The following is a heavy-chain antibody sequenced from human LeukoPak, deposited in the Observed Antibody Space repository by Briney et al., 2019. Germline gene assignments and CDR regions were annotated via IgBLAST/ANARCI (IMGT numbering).Heavy chain of an antibody. Sequence: GGSLRLSCAASGFTFSSYSMNWVRQAPGKGLEWVSYISSSSSTIYYADSVKGRFTISRDNAKNSLYLRMNSLRAEDTAVYYCSRAHGYCSSIRSYHLDYWGQETLVTVSS. CDR2: ISSSSSTI. D-gene: IGHD2-2*01. J-gene: IGHJ4*02. CDR1: GFTFSSYS. CDR3: SRAHGYCSSIRSYHLDY. V-gene: IGHV3-48*01.